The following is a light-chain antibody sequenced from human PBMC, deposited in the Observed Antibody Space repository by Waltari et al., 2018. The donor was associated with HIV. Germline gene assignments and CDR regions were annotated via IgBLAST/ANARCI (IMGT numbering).Light chain of an antibody. CDR3: CSFAGSYTLV. CDR1: SSAIGDYNS. J-gene: IGLJ3*02. Sequence: QSALTQPRSVSGSPGQSVTISCTGTSSAIGDYNSVSWYPQHPGKPPKLMIYDVTKRPSGVPDRFSGSKSGNTASLTISGLQAEDEAAYYCCSFAGSYTLVFGGGTKLTVL. V-gene: IGLV2-11*01. CDR2: DVT.